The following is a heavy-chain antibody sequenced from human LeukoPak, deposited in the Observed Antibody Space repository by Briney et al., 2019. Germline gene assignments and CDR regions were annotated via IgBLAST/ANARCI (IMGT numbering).Heavy chain of an antibody. CDR2: ISGSGGST. J-gene: IGHJ4*02. CDR3: VKDRVHDSSGNWDH. CDR1: GFTFSNYA. D-gene: IGHD3-22*01. Sequence: GGSLRLSCAASGFTFSNYAMTWVRQAPGKGLEWVSAISGSGGSTYYADSAKGRFTISRDNSKKTLYLQMNTLRAEDTAVYYCVKDRVHDSSGNWDHWGQGTLVTASS. V-gene: IGHV3-23*01.